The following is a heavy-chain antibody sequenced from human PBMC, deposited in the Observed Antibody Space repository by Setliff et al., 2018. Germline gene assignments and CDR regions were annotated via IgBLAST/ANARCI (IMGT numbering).Heavy chain of an antibody. Sequence: ASVKVSCKASGYTFAGYYIHWLRQAPGQGFEWMGWISTNNGKTEYSQKVQGRVTMTADRSTSTIYMELRSLRSDDTAMYYCARDAPYTNTWRYFDHWGQGTLVTVSS. CDR1: GYTFAGYY. D-gene: IGHD6-13*01. V-gene: IGHV1-18*04. CDR2: ISTNNGKT. CDR3: ARDAPYTNTWRYFDH. J-gene: IGHJ4*02.